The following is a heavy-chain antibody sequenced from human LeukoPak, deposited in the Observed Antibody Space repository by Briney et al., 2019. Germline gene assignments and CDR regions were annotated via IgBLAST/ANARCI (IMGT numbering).Heavy chain of an antibody. CDR3: ARSNSPWLGYFDY. CDR1: GFTFRSYG. V-gene: IGHV3-23*01. Sequence: GGSLRLSCAASGFTFRSYGMTWVRQAPGKGLEWVSAISGSGDSTYYADSVKGRFTISRDNSRNTLYLQMNSLRAEDTAVYYCARSNSPWLGYFDYWGQGALVTVSS. J-gene: IGHJ4*02. D-gene: IGHD6-19*01. CDR2: ISGSGDST.